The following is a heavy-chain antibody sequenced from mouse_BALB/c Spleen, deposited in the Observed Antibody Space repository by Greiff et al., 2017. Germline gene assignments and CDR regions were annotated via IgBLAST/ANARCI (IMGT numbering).Heavy chain of an antibody. CDR1: GYTFTSYY. D-gene: IGHD2-14*01. CDR2: IYPGDGST. J-gene: IGHJ3*01. V-gene: IGHV1S56*01. Sequence: QVQLQQSGPELVKPGASVKMSCKASGYTFTSYYIHWVKQRPGQGLEWIGWIYPGDGSTKYNEKFKGKTTLTADKSSSTAYMLLSSLTSEDSAIYFCLYYRAWFAYWGQGTLVTVSA. CDR3: LYYRAWFAY.